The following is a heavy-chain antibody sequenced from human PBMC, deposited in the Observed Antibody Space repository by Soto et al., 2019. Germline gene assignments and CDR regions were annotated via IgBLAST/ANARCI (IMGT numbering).Heavy chain of an antibody. D-gene: IGHD6-19*01. CDR3: ARGIAVAGTYWFDS. CDR2: ISNSGGTL. J-gene: IGHJ5*01. CDR1: GFTFSHYY. V-gene: IGHV3-11*01. Sequence: LRLSCAASGFTFSHYYMSWIRQAPGKGLEWVSYISNSGGTLYYADSVRGRFTISRDNAKNSLFLQMNSLRAEDTAVYYCARGIAVAGTYWFDSWGQGALVTVSS.